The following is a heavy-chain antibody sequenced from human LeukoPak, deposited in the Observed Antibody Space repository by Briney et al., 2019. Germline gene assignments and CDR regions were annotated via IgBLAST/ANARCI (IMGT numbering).Heavy chain of an antibody. J-gene: IGHJ4*02. CDR3: TMGGVDY. CDR1: GFTFSTYW. Sequence: PGGSLRLSCAASGFTFSTYWMHWVRQAPGKGLVWVSRINSDGSATSYADSVKGRFTISRDNAKNTLYLQMNSLRVEDTAVYYCTMGGVDYWGQGTLVTVSS. CDR2: INSDGSAT. D-gene: IGHD1-26*01. V-gene: IGHV3-74*01.